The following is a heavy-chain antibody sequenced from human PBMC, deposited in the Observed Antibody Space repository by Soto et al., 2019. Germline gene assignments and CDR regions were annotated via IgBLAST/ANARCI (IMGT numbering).Heavy chain of an antibody. V-gene: IGHV4-39*01. CDR3: VAGGEDWFDP. D-gene: IGHD2-21*01. CDR1: GVSIRSSSYY. Sequence: SETLSLTCTVSGVSIRSSSYYWGWIRQPPGKGLEWIGSMYYSGRTYYNPPLKSRVSISVDTSKNQFSLKLSSVTAADTAVYYCVAGGEDWFDPWGQGTLVTVSS. J-gene: IGHJ5*02. CDR2: MYYSGRT.